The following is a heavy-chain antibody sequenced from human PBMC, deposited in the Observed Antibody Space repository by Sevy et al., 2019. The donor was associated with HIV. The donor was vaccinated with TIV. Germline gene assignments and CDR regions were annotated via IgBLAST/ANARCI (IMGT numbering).Heavy chain of an antibody. V-gene: IGHV3-33*01. CDR3: ASLPNNYYDRGGYSGDDAFDI. D-gene: IGHD3-22*01. Sequence: GVSLRLSCVASGFTLSNYGMHWVRQAPGKGLEWVATIWNDMTNKYYADSAKGRFTITRDNPKSTLYLQMNSLRAEDTAVYYCASLPNNYYDRGGYSGDDAFDIWGQGTMVTVSS. CDR2: IWNDMTNK. CDR1: GFTLSNYG. J-gene: IGHJ3*02.